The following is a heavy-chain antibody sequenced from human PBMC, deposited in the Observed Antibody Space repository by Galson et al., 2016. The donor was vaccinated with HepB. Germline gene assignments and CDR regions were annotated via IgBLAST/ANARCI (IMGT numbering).Heavy chain of an antibody. V-gene: IGHV4-39*01. CDR1: GGSISSSYY. CDR3: ARHAGTSYENYYMDV. CDR2: IYYSGTS. Sequence: CTVSGGSISSSYYWTWIRQPPGKGLEWIASIYYSGTSYYKPSLTSRVTISVDTSKSQFSLKVRSVTAADTAVYYCARHAGTSYENYYMDVWGRGTTVAVSS. D-gene: IGHD1-7*01. J-gene: IGHJ6*03.